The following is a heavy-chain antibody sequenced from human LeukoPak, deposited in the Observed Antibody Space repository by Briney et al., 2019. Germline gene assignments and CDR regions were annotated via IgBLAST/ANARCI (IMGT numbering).Heavy chain of an antibody. V-gene: IGHV4-59*01. CDR2: IYYLGST. CDR3: ARDYFTSYYYYGMDV. D-gene: IGHD2/OR15-2a*01. J-gene: IGHJ6*02. CDR1: GGSISSYY. Sequence: PSETLSLTCTVSGGSISSYYWSWIRQPPGKGLEWVGHIYYLGSTNYNPSLKSRVTISIGTSKNQFSLKLSSVTAADTAVYYCARDYFTSYYYYGMDVWGQGTTVTVSS.